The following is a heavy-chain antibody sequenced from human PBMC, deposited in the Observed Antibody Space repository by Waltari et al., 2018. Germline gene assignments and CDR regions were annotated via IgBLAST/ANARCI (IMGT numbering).Heavy chain of an antibody. V-gene: IGHV4-59*12. CDR2: INHSGST. D-gene: IGHD5-18*01. CDR3: ARLGYSYAFDY. Sequence: QVQLQESGPGLVKPSETLSLTCTISIASTRNYYWTWIRQSPGKGLEWIGEINHSGSTNYNPSLKSRVTISVDTSKNQFSLKLSSVTAADTAVYYCARLGYSYAFDYWGQGTLVTVSS. J-gene: IGHJ4*02. CDR1: IASTRNYY.